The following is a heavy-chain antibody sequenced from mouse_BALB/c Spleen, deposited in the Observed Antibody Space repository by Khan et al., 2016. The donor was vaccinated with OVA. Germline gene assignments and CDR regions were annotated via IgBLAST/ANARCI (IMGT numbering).Heavy chain of an antibody. CDR1: GFSLSRYN. Sequence: QVQLKQSGPGLVAPSQSLSITCTVSGFSLSRYNIHWVRQPPGKGLEWLGMIWGGGGTDYYSTLNSRLSISKDNSKSHVFLIMNSLQTDDSAMYYCARAYYRYDGYYAMDYWGQGTSVTVAS. CDR3: ARAYYRYDGYYAMDY. J-gene: IGHJ4*01. D-gene: IGHD2-14*01. CDR2: IWGGGGT. V-gene: IGHV2-6-4*01.